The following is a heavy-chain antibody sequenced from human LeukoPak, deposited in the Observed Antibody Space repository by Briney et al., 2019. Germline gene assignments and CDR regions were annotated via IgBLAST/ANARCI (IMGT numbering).Heavy chain of an antibody. CDR2: ISGSGGST. V-gene: IGHV3-23*01. CDR3: AREGVAAAGTLNWFDP. CDR1: GFTFSSYA. J-gene: IGHJ5*02. Sequence: GGSLRLSCAASGFTFSSYAMSWVRQAPGKGLEWVSAISGSGGSTYYADSVKGRFTISRDNAKNSLYLQMNSLRAEDTALYYCAREGVAAAGTLNWFDPWGQGTLVTVSS. D-gene: IGHD6-13*01.